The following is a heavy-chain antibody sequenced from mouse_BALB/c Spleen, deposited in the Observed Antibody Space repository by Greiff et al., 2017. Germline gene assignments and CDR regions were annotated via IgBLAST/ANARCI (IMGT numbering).Heavy chain of an antibody. CDR1: GYTFTDYN. Sequence: EVQLQQSGPELVKPGASVKISCKASGYTFTDYNMHWVKQSHGKSLEWIGYIYPYNGGTGYNQKFKSKATLTVDNSSSTAYMELRSLTSEDSAVYYCARELGPYYFDDWGQGTTLTVSS. D-gene: IGHD3-1*01. CDR2: IYPYNGGT. J-gene: IGHJ2*01. CDR3: ARELGPYYFDD. V-gene: IGHV1S29*02.